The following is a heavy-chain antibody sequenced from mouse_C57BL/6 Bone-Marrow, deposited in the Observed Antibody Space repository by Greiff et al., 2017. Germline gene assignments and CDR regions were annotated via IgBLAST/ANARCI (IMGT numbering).Heavy chain of an antibody. Sequence: VQLQQPGAELVKPGASVKLSCKASGYTFTSYWMHWVKQRPGQGLEWIGMIHPNSGSTNYNEKFKSKATLTVDKSSSTAYMQLSSLTSEDSAVYYCARDAAQATGDAMDYWGQGTSVTVSS. V-gene: IGHV1-64*01. CDR3: ARDAAQATGDAMDY. D-gene: IGHD3-2*02. CDR1: GYTFTSYW. J-gene: IGHJ4*01. CDR2: IHPNSGST.